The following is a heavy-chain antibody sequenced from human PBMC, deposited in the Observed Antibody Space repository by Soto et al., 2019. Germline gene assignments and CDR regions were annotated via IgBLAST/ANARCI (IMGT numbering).Heavy chain of an antibody. CDR3: ARETGGHYYYGMDV. V-gene: IGHV3-53*01. CDR2: IYSGGST. CDR1: GFTVSGNY. Sequence: PGGSLRLSCEASGFTVSGNYMSWVRQTPGKGLEWVSVIYSGGSTYYADSVKGRFTISRDNSKNTLYLQMNSLRAEDTAVYYCARETGGHYYYGMDVWGQGTTVTVSS. D-gene: IGHD1-1*01. J-gene: IGHJ6*02.